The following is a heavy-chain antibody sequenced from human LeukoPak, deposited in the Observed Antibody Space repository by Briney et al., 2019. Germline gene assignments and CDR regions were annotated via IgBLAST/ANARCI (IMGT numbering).Heavy chain of an antibody. CDR2: INPSGGST. D-gene: IGHD3-3*01. Sequence: GASVKVSCKASGYTFTSYGISWVRQAPGQGLEWMGIINPSGGSTSYAQKFQGRVTMTRDTSTSTVYMELSSLRSEDTAVYYCARDSHLEGQYYFDYWGQGTLVTVSS. CDR3: ARDSHLEGQYYFDY. V-gene: IGHV1-46*01. J-gene: IGHJ4*02. CDR1: GYTFTSYG.